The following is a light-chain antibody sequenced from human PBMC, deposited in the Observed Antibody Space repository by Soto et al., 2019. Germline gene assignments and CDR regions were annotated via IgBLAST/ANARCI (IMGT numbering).Light chain of an antibody. Sequence: EIVMTQSPEILSVSPGERATLSCRASQSVSSNLAWYQQKPGQSPRLLIYGASTRATGIPVRFSGSGSGTEFTLTISSLQSEDFAVYYCHQYNYWPTFGQGTKVDIK. CDR1: QSVSSN. CDR3: HQYNYWPT. CDR2: GAS. J-gene: IGKJ1*01. V-gene: IGKV3-15*01.